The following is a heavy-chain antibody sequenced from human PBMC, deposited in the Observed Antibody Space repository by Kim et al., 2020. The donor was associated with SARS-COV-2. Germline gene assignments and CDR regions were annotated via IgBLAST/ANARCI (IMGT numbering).Heavy chain of an antibody. D-gene: IGHD6-19*01. Sequence: SETLSLTCAVYGGSFSGYYWSWIRQPPGKGLXXIGXXNHSGRTNYNPSLKSRVTXSVDXXRNQXPLKLXSVTAXDTAVYYCAXRLSXXSGWXGHYXXLWGXXTLVXVSS. J-gene: IGHJ2*01. CDR2: XNHSGRT. CDR3: AXRLSXXSGWXGHYXXL. V-gene: IGHV4-34*01. CDR1: GGSFSGYY.